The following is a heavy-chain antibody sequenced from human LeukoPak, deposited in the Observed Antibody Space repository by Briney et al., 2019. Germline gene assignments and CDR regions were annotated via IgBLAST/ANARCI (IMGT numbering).Heavy chain of an antibody. J-gene: IGHJ4*02. CDR2: ISASDGTT. D-gene: IGHD4-17*01. Sequence: ASVQVSCKASGYSFSIYGITWARQAPGQGLEYLGWISASDGTTNYAQKVQDRVTMTTDTSTSTAYLELRSLRSEDTAVYYCARCGAAVTTHSSHWGQGTLVTVSS. CDR1: GYSFSIYG. V-gene: IGHV1-18*01. CDR3: ARCGAAVTTHSSH.